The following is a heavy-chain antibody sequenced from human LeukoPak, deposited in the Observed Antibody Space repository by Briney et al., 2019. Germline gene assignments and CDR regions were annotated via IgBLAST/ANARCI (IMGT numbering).Heavy chain of an antibody. CDR1: GYTFTGYY. CDR2: INPNSGGT. V-gene: IGHV1-2*02. Sequence: ASVEVSCKASGYTFTGYYMHWVRQAPGQGLEWMGWINPNSGGTNYAQKFQGRVTMTRDTSMSTAYMELSRLRSDDTAVYYCARGGRSRAEYFQHWGQGTLVTVSS. CDR3: ARGGRSRAEYFQH. D-gene: IGHD3-16*01. J-gene: IGHJ1*01.